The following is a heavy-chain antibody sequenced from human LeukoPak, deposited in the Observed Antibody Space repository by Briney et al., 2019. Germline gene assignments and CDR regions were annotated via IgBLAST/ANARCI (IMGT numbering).Heavy chain of an antibody. CDR2: MNHSGSS. J-gene: IGHJ4*02. V-gene: IGHV4-34*01. CDR3: ARDRAVAGTGFDY. CDR1: GGSFSGYY. Sequence: SETLSLTCAVYGGSFSGYYWSWIRQSPGKGLEWIGEMNHSGSSNHNPSLKSRVTISVDKSKNQFSLKLSSVTAADTAVYYCARDRAVAGTGFDYWGQGTLVTVSS. D-gene: IGHD6-19*01.